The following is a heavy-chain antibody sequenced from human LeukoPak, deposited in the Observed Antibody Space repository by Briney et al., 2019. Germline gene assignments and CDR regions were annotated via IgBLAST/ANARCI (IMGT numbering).Heavy chain of an antibody. Sequence: ASVKVSCKASGYTFTDYYMHWVRQAPGQGFEWMGWINPNDGDTYYAQKFQGRVTITRDTSISTAHMEVSRLRSDDTAVYYCARANFLYCSSTSCLFDYWGQGTPVTVSS. CDR3: ARANFLYCSSTSCLFDY. CDR1: GYTFTDYY. V-gene: IGHV1-2*02. CDR2: INPNDGDT. J-gene: IGHJ4*02. D-gene: IGHD2-2*01.